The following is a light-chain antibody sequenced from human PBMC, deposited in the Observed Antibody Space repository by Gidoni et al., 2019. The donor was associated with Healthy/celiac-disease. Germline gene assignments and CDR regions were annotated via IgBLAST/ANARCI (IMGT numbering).Light chain of an antibody. CDR2: DAS. Sequence: EIVSTQPPATLSLSPGERATLSCRASQRVSSYLAWSQQKPGQAPTLLIYDASTRATGIPARFRGSGSWTDFTLTISSLEPEDFAVYYCQQRSNWPPWTFGQGTKVEIK. V-gene: IGKV3-11*01. CDR1: QRVSSY. CDR3: QQRSNWPPWT. J-gene: IGKJ1*01.